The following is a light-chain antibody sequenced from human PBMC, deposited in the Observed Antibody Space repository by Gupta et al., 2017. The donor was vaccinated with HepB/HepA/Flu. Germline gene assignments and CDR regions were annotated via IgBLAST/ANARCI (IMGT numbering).Light chain of an antibody. V-gene: IGKV3-15*01. CDR3: QQYNNWPRGT. Sequence: IVMTQSPATLSVSPGERATLSCRASQTVSSNLAWYQQKPGQAPRLLIYGASTRATGISARFSGSGSGTEFTLTISSLQSEDFAIYYCQQYNNWPRGTFGQGTKVEIK. CDR1: QTVSSN. J-gene: IGKJ1*01. CDR2: GAS.